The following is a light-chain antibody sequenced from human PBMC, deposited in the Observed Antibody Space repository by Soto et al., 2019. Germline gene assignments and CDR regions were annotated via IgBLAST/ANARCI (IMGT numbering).Light chain of an antibody. J-gene: IGKJ1*01. CDR3: QQYNKWPWT. Sequence: EIVMTQSPATLSVSPGARGPLSCRASQSVSNNLAWYQQKPGQAPRLLIYGASTRATGIPARFSGTGSGTEFTLTISSLQSEDFAVYYCQQYNKWPWTFGQGTKVDIK. V-gene: IGKV3-15*01. CDR1: QSVSNN. CDR2: GAS.